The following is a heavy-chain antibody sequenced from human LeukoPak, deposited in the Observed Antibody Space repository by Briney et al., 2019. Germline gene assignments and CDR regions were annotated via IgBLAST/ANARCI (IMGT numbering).Heavy chain of an antibody. J-gene: IGHJ4*02. V-gene: IGHV3-13*04. CDR3: ARGASTHFDN. CDR1: GFTFSNYD. CDR2: IGTAGHT. D-gene: IGHD1-26*01. Sequence: GGSLRLSCAASGFTFSNYDMHWVRQAPGKGLEWVSAIGTAGHTYYPGSVRGRFTLSRENAKSSLYLQMNRLTAGDTAVYYCARGASTHFDNWGQGILVTVSS.